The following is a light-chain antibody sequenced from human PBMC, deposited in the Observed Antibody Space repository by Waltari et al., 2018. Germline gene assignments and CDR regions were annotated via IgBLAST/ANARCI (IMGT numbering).Light chain of an antibody. CDR3: QLSNNWLFT. CDR1: QTVNSA. CDR2: QTS. Sequence: EVVLTQSPATLSLSPGERATLSCRASQTVNSAVAWYQQKPGQAPGLVLYQTSFRATGVPARFGGRGSGTDFTLTISSLEPEDFAMYYCQLSNNWLFTFGPGTKVDMK. V-gene: IGKV3-11*01. J-gene: IGKJ3*01.